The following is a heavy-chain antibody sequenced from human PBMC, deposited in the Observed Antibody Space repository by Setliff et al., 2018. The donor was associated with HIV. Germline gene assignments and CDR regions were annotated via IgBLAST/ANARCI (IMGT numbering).Heavy chain of an antibody. J-gene: IGHJ4*02. CDR1: GGSLTNYY. CDR2: IVDSGTA. Sequence: SETLSLTCVLYGGSLTNYYWTWIRQSPGKGLEWIGEIVDSGTATYNHSLKSRVTISLDTSKNQFSLKLRSVTAADTAVYYCARDYYDFVWGSYRLFDYWGQGTLVTVSS. D-gene: IGHD3-16*02. V-gene: IGHV4-34*12. CDR3: ARDYYDFVWGSYRLFDY.